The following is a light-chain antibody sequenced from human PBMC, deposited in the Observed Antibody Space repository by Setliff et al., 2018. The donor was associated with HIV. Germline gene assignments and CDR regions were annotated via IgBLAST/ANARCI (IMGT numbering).Light chain of an antibody. Sequence: QSALTQPASVSGSPGQSTTISCTGTSSDVGAYIYVSWYQQHPGKAPKLMIYEFTHRPSGVSNRFSGSKSGNTASLTISGLQPEDEADYYCSSYTSSSTPVFGTGTKVTVL. CDR3: SSYTSSSTPV. CDR2: EFT. J-gene: IGLJ1*01. CDR1: SSDVGAYIY. V-gene: IGLV2-14*01.